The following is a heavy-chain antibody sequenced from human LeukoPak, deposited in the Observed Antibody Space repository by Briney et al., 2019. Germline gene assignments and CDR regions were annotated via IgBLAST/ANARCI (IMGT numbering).Heavy chain of an antibody. CDR3: AGGRTDIVVVPATLRNYYFDY. Sequence: SVKVSCKASGGTFSSYAISWVRQAPGQGLEWMGGIIPIFGTANYAQKFQGRVTITADESTSTAYLEVSSLRSEDTAVYYCAGGRTDIVVVPATLRNYYFDYWGQGTLVTVSS. CDR1: GGTFSSYA. D-gene: IGHD2-2*01. V-gene: IGHV1-69*13. CDR2: IIPIFGTA. J-gene: IGHJ4*02.